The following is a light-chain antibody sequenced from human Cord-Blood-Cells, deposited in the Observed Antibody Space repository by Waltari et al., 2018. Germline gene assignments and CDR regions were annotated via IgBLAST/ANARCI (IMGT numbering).Light chain of an antibody. CDR1: KLGDKS. CDR2: QDS. V-gene: IGLV3-1*01. J-gene: IGLJ2*01. CDR3: QAWDSSTVV. Sequence: SYKPTQPPSMSVSPGQTASIPCTGLKLGDKSACWYQQKPGQSPVLVIYQDSKRPSGIPERFSGSNSGNTATLTISGTQAMDEADYYCQAWDSSTVVFGGGTKLTVL.